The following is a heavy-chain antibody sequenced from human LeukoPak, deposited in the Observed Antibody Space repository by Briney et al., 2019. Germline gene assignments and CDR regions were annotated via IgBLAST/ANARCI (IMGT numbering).Heavy chain of an antibody. D-gene: IGHD1-26*01. CDR1: GFTFSSYA. CDR3: AKGGKWDVTPFDY. J-gene: IGHJ4*02. CDR2: ISGSGGST. Sequence: PGGSLRLSCAASGFTFSSYAMTWVRQAPGKGLEWVSGISGSGGSTYNADSVKGRFTISRDNSKNTLYLQVNSLRAEDTAVYYCAKGGKWDVTPFDYWGQGTLVTVSS. V-gene: IGHV3-23*01.